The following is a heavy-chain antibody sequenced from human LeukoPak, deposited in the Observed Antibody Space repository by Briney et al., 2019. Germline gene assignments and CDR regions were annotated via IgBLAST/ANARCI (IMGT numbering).Heavy chain of an antibody. Sequence: GGSLRLSCAASGFTFDDYAMHWVRQAPGKGLEWVSLISGDGGSTYYADSVKGRFTISRDNSKSSLYLQMNSLRTEDTALYYCAKDMGGNLGDSGIAVAGRDQYYYGMDVWGQGTTVTVSS. V-gene: IGHV3-43*02. D-gene: IGHD6-19*01. CDR3: AKDMGGNLGDSGIAVAGRDQYYYGMDV. CDR1: GFTFDDYA. J-gene: IGHJ6*02. CDR2: ISGDGGST.